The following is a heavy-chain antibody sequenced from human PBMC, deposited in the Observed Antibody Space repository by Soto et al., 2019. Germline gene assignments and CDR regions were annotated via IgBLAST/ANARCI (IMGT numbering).Heavy chain of an antibody. V-gene: IGHV3-30-3*01. J-gene: IGHJ4*02. D-gene: IGHD4-17*01. Sequence: PGGSLRLSCAASGFTFSSYAMHWVRQAPGKGLEWVAIISYDGSNKYYADSVKGRFTISRDNSKNTLYLQMNSLRTEDTAVYYCARTSQSNGDYTFDYWGQGTLVTVSS. CDR2: ISYDGSNK. CDR3: ARTSQSNGDYTFDY. CDR1: GFTFSSYA.